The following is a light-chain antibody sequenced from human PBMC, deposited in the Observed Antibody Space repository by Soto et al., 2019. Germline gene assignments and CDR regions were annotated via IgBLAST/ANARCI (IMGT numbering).Light chain of an antibody. J-gene: IGKJ1*01. CDR3: QQYNNWPPWT. CDR2: GSS. V-gene: IGKV3-15*01. CDR1: QSVSSN. Sequence: EIVMTQSPATLSVSQGERATLSCRASQSVSSNLAWYHQKPGQAPRLLIYGSSTRATGIPATFSGSGSGTEFTLTISSLQSEDFAVYYCQQYNNWPPWTFGQGTKVDIK.